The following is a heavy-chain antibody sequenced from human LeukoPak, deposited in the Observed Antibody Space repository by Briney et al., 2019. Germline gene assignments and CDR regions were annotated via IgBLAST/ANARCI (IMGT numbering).Heavy chain of an antibody. CDR2: INPYSGGT. CDR3: ATLRRSGWYIGD. Sequence: GASVKVSCKASGYSFTDHYIHWVRQAPGQGLEWMGWINPYSGGTNYAEKFQGRVTMTRDTSITTAYMELSSLKSDDTAMYYCATLRRSGWYIGDWGQGTLVTVSS. CDR1: GYSFTDHY. V-gene: IGHV1-2*02. J-gene: IGHJ4*02. D-gene: IGHD6-19*01.